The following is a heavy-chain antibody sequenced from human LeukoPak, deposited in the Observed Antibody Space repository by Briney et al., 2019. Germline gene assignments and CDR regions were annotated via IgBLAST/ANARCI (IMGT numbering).Heavy chain of an antibody. J-gene: IGHJ4*02. CDR2: INHSGST. D-gene: IGHD3-22*01. CDR3: ARGLNYYDSSGHNLFDY. V-gene: IGHV4-34*01. CDR1: GGSFSGYY. Sequence: ETLSLTCAVYGGSFSGYYWSWIRQPPGKGLEWIGEINHSGSTNYNPSLKSRVTISVDTSKNQFSLKPSSVTAADTAVYYCARGLNYYDSSGHNLFDYWGQGTLVTVSS.